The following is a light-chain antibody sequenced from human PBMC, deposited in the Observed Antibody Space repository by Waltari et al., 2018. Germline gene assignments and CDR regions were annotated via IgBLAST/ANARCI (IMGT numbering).Light chain of an antibody. CDR2: DAS. CDR3: QQRSDWPPTWT. CDR1: QSISIY. V-gene: IGKV3-11*01. J-gene: IGKJ1*01. Sequence: EVVLTQSPATLSLSPGDRATLSCRASQSISIYLAWYQHKPAQAPRLLIFDASNRATGIPVRFSGSGSGTDFTLTISNLEPEDSAVYYCQQRSDWPPTWTFGQGTKVEMK.